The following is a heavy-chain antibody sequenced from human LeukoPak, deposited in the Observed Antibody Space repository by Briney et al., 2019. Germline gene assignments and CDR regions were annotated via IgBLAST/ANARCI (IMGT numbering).Heavy chain of an antibody. Sequence: SVKVSCKASGGTFSSCAISWVRQAPGQGLEWMGGIIPIFGTANYAQKFQGRVTITADESTSTAYMELSSLRSEDTAVYYCARNRDGYNPSAFDIWGQGTMVTVSS. V-gene: IGHV1-69*01. CDR2: IIPIFGTA. D-gene: IGHD5-24*01. CDR1: GGTFSSCA. J-gene: IGHJ3*02. CDR3: ARNRDGYNPSAFDI.